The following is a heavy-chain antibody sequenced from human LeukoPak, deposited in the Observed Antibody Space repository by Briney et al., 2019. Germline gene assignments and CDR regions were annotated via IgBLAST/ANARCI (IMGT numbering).Heavy chain of an antibody. Sequence: PSETLSLTCTVSGASISSYYWSWIRQSPGKGLEWIASIHYSGSTNYNPSLKNRVTISIDTSNNQFSLKLNSVTAVDTAVYYCASRLGRGYYGMDVWGQGTTVTVSS. CDR1: GASISSYY. D-gene: IGHD7-27*01. V-gene: IGHV4-59*01. CDR2: IHYSGST. CDR3: ASRLGRGYYGMDV. J-gene: IGHJ6*02.